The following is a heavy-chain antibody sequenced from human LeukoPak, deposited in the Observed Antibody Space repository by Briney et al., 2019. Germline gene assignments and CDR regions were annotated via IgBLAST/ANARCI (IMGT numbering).Heavy chain of an antibody. CDR2: IYTSGST. D-gene: IGHD2-15*01. J-gene: IGHJ6*03. V-gene: IGHV4-4*07. Sequence: SETLSLTCTVSGGSISSYYWSWIRQPAGKGLECIGRIYTSGSTNYNPSLKTRVTISVDKSKNQFSLKLSSVTAAATAVYYCARDARYCSGGSCYSGYYYYYYMDVWGKGTTVTVSS. CDR1: GGSISSYY. CDR3: ARDARYCSGGSCYSGYYYYYYMDV.